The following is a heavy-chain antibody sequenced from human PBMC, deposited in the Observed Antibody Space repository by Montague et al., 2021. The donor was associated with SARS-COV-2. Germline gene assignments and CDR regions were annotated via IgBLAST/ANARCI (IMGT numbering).Heavy chain of an antibody. CDR1: GVSVTNYY. CDR2: VLYNKGT. J-gene: IGHJ4*02. D-gene: IGHD3-22*01. V-gene: IGHV4-59*08. Sequence: SETLSLTCTVSGVSVTNYYWSWIRQPPGKGLEWVGDVLYNKGTNFNPSLKSRVAISVDTSKNKFSLILTSVTAADTAFYYCVRHPLNDSFNGPPDFWDQGTLVTVSS. CDR3: VRHPLNDSFNGPPDF.